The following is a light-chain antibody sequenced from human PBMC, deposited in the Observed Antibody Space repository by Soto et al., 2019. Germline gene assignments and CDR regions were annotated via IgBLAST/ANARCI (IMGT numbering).Light chain of an antibody. CDR3: QQSYTTPRT. V-gene: IGKV1-39*01. J-gene: IGKJ1*01. CDR1: QGIDTY. CDR2: AAS. Sequence: DIQMTQSPSSLSASVGDRVTITCRASQGIDTYLNWYQQKPGKAPKLLIYAASSLHSGLPSRFWGSGPGRDSNFTVSSLQREDFATYYCQQSYTTPRTFGQGT.